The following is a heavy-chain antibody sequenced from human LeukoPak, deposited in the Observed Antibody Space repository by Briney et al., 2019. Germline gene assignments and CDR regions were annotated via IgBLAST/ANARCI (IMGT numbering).Heavy chain of an antibody. Sequence: GGSLRLSCTASGFTFGDYAMSWVRQAPGKGLEWVGFIRSKAYGGTTEYAASVKGRFTISRDDSKSIAYLQMNSLKTEDTAVYYCTRVDGEWSSSYYFDYWGQGTLSPSPQ. J-gene: IGHJ4*02. V-gene: IGHV3-49*04. CDR2: IRSKAYGGTT. CDR1: GFTFGDYA. D-gene: IGHD3-3*01. CDR3: TRVDGEWSSSYYFDY.